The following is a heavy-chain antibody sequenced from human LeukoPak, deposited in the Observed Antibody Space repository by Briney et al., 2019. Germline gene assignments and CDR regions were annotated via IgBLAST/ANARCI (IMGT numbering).Heavy chain of an antibody. J-gene: IGHJ4*02. CDR2: ISGSGGST. V-gene: IGHV3-23*01. CDR3: AKDESFSSGATSDY. D-gene: IGHD3-22*01. CDR1: GFTLSSYA. Sequence: GGSLRLSCAACGFTLSSYAMSLVRQAPGKGLEWVSAISGSGGSTYYADSVKGRFTISRDNSKNTLYLQMNSLRAEDTAVYYCAKDESFSSGATSDYWGQGTLVTVSS.